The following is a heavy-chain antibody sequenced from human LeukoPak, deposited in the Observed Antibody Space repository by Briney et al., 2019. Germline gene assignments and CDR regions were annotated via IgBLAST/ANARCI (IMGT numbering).Heavy chain of an antibody. D-gene: IGHD1-14*01. J-gene: IGHJ3*02. CDR2: IYHSGST. CDR1: GGSISSSNW. V-gene: IGHV4-4*02. CDR3: ARDFLRARGWVYPSPGINAFDI. Sequence: PSGTLSLTCAVSGGSISSSNWWSWVRQPPGKGLEWIGEIYHSGSTNYNPSLKSRVTISVDKSKNQFSLKLSSVTAADTAVYYCARDFLRARGWVYPSPGINAFDIWGQGTMVTVSS.